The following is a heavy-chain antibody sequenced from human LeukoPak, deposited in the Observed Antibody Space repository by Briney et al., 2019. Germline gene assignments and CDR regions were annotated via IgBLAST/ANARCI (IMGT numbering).Heavy chain of an antibody. CDR2: ISSSSSYI. D-gene: IGHD6-13*01. Sequence: GGSLRLSCAASGFTSSSYSMNWVRQAPGKGLEWVSSISSSSSYIYYADSVKGRFTISRDNAKNSLYLQMNSLRAEDTAVYYCARDRGIAAAGYYYGMDVWGQGTTVTASS. J-gene: IGHJ6*02. V-gene: IGHV3-21*01. CDR1: GFTSSSYS. CDR3: ARDRGIAAAGYYYGMDV.